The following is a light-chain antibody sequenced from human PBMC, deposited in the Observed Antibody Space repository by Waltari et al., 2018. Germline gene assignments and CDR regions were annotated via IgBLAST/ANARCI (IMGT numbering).Light chain of an antibody. V-gene: IGKV3-15*01. CDR1: QSVGSN. Sequence: EIVMTQSPATLSVSLGERATLSCRASQSVGSNYLAWYQQTPGQAPRLLISSASTSATGVPARFSGSGSGTEFTLTISSLQSEDFAIYYCQQDNNWPWTFGQGTKVEI. CDR3: QQDNNWPWT. CDR2: SAS. J-gene: IGKJ1*01.